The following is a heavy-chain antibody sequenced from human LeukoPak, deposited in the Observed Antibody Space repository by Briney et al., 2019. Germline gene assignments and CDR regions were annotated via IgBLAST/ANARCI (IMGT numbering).Heavy chain of an antibody. CDR3: ARDPYRGDCTNGVCNDY. Sequence: GGSLRLSCAASGFTFSSYSMNWVRQAPGKGLEWVSYISSSSSTIYYADSVKGRFTISRDNAKNSLYLQMNSLRAEDTAVYYCARDPYRGDCTNGVCNDYWGQGTLVTVSS. J-gene: IGHJ4*02. D-gene: IGHD2-8*01. CDR1: GFTFSSYS. CDR2: ISSSSSTI. V-gene: IGHV3-48*04.